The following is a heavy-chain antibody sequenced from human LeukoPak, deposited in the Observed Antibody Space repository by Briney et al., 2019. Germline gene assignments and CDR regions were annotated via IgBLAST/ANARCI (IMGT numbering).Heavy chain of an antibody. CDR1: GGSIGNFY. Sequence: SETLSLTCTVSGGSIGNFYWNWIRQPAGKGLEWIGRIFTTGSTNYNPSLKSRVTMPVDTSKNQLSLRLSSVTAADTAVYYCARARYGSGSYHYMDVWGKGTTVTISS. D-gene: IGHD3-10*01. V-gene: IGHV4-4*07. CDR3: ARARYGSGSYHYMDV. CDR2: IFTTGST. J-gene: IGHJ6*03.